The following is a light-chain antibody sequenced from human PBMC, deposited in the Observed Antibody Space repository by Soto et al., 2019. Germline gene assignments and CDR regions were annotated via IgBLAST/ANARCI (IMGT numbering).Light chain of an antibody. V-gene: IGKV3-20*01. CDR2: GAS. CDR1: QSVSSSH. CDR3: QQYDSSPLT. Sequence: ELVLTRAPCALSLSGGVSTTLSCSASQSVSSSHLAWYQQKPGQAPRLLIYGASSRATGIPDRFSGSGSGADFTLTISRLEPEDFAVYYCQQYDSSPLTFGGGTKVDIK. J-gene: IGKJ4*01.